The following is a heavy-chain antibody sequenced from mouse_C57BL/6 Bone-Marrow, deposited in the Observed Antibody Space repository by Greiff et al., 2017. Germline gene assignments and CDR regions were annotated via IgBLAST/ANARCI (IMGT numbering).Heavy chain of an antibody. CDR3: ARSEDYFDY. CDR1: GYTFTSYW. CDR2: IDPSDSYT. J-gene: IGHJ2*01. Sequence: QVQLQQHGAELVMPGASVKLSCKASGYTFTSYWMHWVKQRPGQGLEWIGEIDPSDSYTNYNQKFKGKSTLTVDKSSSTAYMQLSSLTSEDSAVYYCARSEDYFDYWGQGTTLTVSS. V-gene: IGHV1-69*01.